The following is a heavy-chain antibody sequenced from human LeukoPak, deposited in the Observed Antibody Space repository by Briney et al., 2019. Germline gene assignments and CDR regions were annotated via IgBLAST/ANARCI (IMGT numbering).Heavy chain of an antibody. CDR3: AREPHVDTAMDQTPFDY. CDR2: IIPIFHTT. CDR1: GGTFSSHG. D-gene: IGHD5-18*01. V-gene: IGHV1-69*05. Sequence: SVKVSCKASGGTFSSHGISWVRQAPGQGLEWMGGIIPIFHTTNYAQNFQDRLTITTDESTNTVYMELSSLRSEDTAVYYCAREPHVDTAMDQTPFDYWGQGTLVTVSS. J-gene: IGHJ4*02.